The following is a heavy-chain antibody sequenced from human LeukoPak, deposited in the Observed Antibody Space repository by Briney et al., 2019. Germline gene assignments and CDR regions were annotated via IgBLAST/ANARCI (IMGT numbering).Heavy chain of an antibody. CDR3: ARGSSYSSGWIDY. J-gene: IGHJ4*02. CDR1: GYTFTGYY. V-gene: IGHV1-2*06. Sequence: GASVKVSCKASGYTFTGYYMHWVRRAPGQGLEWMGRINPNSGGTNYAQKFQGRVTMTRDTSISTAYMELSRLRSDDTAVYYCARGSSYSSGWIDYWGQGTLVTVSS. CDR2: INPNSGGT. D-gene: IGHD6-19*01.